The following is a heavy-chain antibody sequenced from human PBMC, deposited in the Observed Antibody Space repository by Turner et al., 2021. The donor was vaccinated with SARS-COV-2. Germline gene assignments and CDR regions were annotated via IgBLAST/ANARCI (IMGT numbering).Heavy chain of an antibody. J-gene: IGHJ6*02. D-gene: IGHD2-2*01. Sequence: QLQLQESGPGLVKPSETLSLTRTVSGGSISSSIYYWGWIRQPPGKGLEWIGSISYSGSTYYNPSLKSRVTISVDTSKNQFSLKLSSVTAADTAVYYCARQRLVVVPAAIINGMDVWGQGTTVTVSS. CDR1: GGSISSSIYY. CDR3: ARQRLVVVPAAIINGMDV. V-gene: IGHV4-39*01. CDR2: ISYSGST.